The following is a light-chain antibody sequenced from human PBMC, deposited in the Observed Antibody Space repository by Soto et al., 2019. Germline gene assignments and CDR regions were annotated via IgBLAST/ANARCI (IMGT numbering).Light chain of an antibody. J-gene: IGKJ1*01. CDR3: QLRYNWPRT. Sequence: DIVLTQSPAILSLSPGERATLSCRASEDVGNSLAWYQQRPGQSPRLLIYDVSNRATGIPSRFSGSGSGADFTLTISSLELDVFAVSYCQLRYNWPRTFGQGTKV. CDR1: EDVGNS. V-gene: IGKV3-11*01. CDR2: DVS.